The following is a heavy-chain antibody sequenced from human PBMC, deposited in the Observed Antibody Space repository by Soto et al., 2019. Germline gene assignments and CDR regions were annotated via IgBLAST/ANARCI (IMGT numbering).Heavy chain of an antibody. CDR2: IYYSGST. CDR1: GGSISSSSYY. Sequence: SETLSLTCTVSGGSISSSSYYWGWIRQPPGKGLEWIGRIYYSGSTYHNPSLKSRVTISVDTSKNQFSLKLSSVTAADTAVYYCATSNWFDPWGQEPWSPSPQ. J-gene: IGHJ5*02. CDR3: ATSNWFDP. V-gene: IGHV4-39*01.